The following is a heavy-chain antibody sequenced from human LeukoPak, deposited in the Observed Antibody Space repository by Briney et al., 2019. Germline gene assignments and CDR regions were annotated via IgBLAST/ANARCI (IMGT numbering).Heavy chain of an antibody. CDR3: ARGYYSSSRFDS. CDR1: GFPFSDYW. Sequence: PGGSLRLSCAASGFPFSDYWMHWVRRAPGKGLLWVSRVNSDGSTTNYADSVKGRFTISRDNAENTLYMRMNSLRPEDTAVYYCARGYYSSSRFDSWGQGTLVTVSS. J-gene: IGHJ4*02. D-gene: IGHD6-13*01. CDR2: VNSDGSTT. V-gene: IGHV3-74*01.